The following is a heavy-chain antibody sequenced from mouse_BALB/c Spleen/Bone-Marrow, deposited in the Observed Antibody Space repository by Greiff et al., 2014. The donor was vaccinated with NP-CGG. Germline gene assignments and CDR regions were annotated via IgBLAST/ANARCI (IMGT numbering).Heavy chain of an antibody. V-gene: IGHV1S81*02. Sequence: QVQLQQSGAELVKPGASVKLSCKASGYTFTSYYMYWVKQRPEQGLEWIGEINPSNGGAGFNEKFKIKATLTVDKSSSTAYMQLSSLTSEDSAVYYCTTSRGYNWFAYWGQGTLVTVSA. CDR3: TTSRGYNWFAY. CDR2: INPSNGGA. CDR1: GYTFTSYY. J-gene: IGHJ3*01. D-gene: IGHD2-2*01.